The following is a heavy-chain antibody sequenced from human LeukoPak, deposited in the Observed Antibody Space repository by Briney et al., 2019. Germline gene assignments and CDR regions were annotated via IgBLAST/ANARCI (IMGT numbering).Heavy chain of an antibody. Sequence: SETLSLTCAVYGGSFSGYYWSWIRQPPGKGLEWIGEINHSGSTNYNPSLKSRVTISVDTSKNQFSLKLSSVTAADTAVYYCAGSLGGPAGTAFWGQGTLVTVSS. CDR1: GGSFSGYY. CDR2: INHSGST. CDR3: AGSLGGPAGTAF. V-gene: IGHV4-34*01. D-gene: IGHD6-13*01. J-gene: IGHJ4*02.